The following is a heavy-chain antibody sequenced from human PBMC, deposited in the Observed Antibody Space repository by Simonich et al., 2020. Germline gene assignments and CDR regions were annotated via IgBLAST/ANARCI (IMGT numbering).Heavy chain of an antibody. J-gene: IGHJ4*02. D-gene: IGHD6-13*01. CDR1: GFTFRSYS. CDR3: ARARGDSSSWYFDY. CDR2: ISSSSSYI. V-gene: IGHV3-21*01. Sequence: EVQLVESGGGRVKPGGSLRLSGAASGFTFRSYSMNWVRQAPGKGRERGASISSSSSYIYYADSVKCLFTIARDNAKNSLYLQMNSLRAEDTAVYYCARARGDSSSWYFDYWGQGTLVTVSS.